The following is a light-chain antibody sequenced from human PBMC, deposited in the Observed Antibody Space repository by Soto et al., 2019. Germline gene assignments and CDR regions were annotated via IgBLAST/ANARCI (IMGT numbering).Light chain of an antibody. V-gene: IGLV2-11*01. CDR2: DVS. J-gene: IGLJ1*01. CDR1: SSDVGGYNY. Sequence: QSALTQPRSVSGSPGQSVIISCTGTSSDVGGYNYVSWYQQHPGKAPKLMIYDVSKRPSGVPDRFSGSKSGNTASLTISGLQAEDEADYYCCSYAGSYPYVFGTGTKGTVL. CDR3: CSYAGSYPYV.